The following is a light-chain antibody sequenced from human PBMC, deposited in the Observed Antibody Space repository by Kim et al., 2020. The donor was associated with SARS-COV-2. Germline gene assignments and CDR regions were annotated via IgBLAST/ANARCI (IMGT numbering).Light chain of an antibody. Sequence: QPVLTLSPSASASLGASVKLTCTLSSGHSSYAIAWHQQQPEKGPRYLMKLNSDGSHSKGDGIPDRFSGSSSGAERYLTISSLQSEDEADYYCQTWGTGTWVFGGGTKLTVL. CDR3: QTWGTGTWV. V-gene: IGLV4-69*01. CDR1: SGHSSYA. CDR2: LNSDGSH. J-gene: IGLJ3*02.